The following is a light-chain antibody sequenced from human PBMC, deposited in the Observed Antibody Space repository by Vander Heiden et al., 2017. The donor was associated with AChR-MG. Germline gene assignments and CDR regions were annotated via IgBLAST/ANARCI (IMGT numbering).Light chain of an antibody. Sequence: DIQMTQSPSSLSASVGDRVTITCRASQSISSYLNWYQQKPGKAPKLLIYAASSLQSGVPSRFSGSGSGTDFTLTNSSLQPEDFATYYCQQSYSKNTFGQGTKLEIK. CDR2: AAS. CDR3: QQSYSKNT. J-gene: IGKJ2*01. V-gene: IGKV1-39*01. CDR1: QSISSY.